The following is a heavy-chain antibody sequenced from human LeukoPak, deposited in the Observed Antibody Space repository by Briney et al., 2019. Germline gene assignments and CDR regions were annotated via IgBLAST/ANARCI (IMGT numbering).Heavy chain of an antibody. V-gene: IGHV4-39*01. CDR1: GGSISSSSYY. D-gene: IGHD3-22*01. CDR3: ARNYYDSSGYPDDY. J-gene: IGHJ4*02. Sequence: KPSETLSLTCTVSGGSISSSSYYWGWIRQPPGKGLEWIGSIYYSGSTYYNPSLKSRITISLDTSKSQFSLKLSSVTAADTAVYYCARNYYDSSGYPDDYWGQGTLVTVSS. CDR2: IYYSGST.